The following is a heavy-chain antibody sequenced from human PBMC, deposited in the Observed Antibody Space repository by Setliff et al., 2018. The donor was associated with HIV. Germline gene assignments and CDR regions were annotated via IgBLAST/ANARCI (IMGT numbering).Heavy chain of an antibody. CDR2: IYSDGNT. V-gene: IGHV3-53*01. D-gene: IGHD2-15*01. J-gene: IGHJ4*01. CDR3: AKDGISGGAYPPYYFDY. Sequence: GGSLRLSCAASGFTVSSYYMSWVRQAPGKGLEWVSTIYSDGNTYHADSVKGRFTISRDNSKSTLYLQMNGLRVEDTAVYYCAKDGISGGAYPPYYFDYWGHGTLVTVSS. CDR1: GFTVSSYY.